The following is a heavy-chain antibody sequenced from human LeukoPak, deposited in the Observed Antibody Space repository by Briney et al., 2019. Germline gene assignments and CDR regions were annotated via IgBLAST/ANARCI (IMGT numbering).Heavy chain of an antibody. J-gene: IGHJ6*02. D-gene: IGHD5-12*01. CDR1: GFSFNSHN. CDR3: ARDLSGGYDSAWYYYYGMDV. Sequence: KSGGSLRLSCAASGFSFNSHNMNWVRQAPGKGLEWVSFIDTSSYYIYYADSVKGRFTISRDNAKNSLYLQMNSLRAEDTAVYYCARDLSGGYDSAWYYYYGMDVWGQGTTVTVSS. V-gene: IGHV3-21*04. CDR2: IDTSSYYI.